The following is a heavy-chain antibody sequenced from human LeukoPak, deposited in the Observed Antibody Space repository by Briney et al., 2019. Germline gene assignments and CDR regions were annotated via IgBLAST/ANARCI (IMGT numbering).Heavy chain of an antibody. CDR3: ARGGDYGDYRFDP. V-gene: IGHV3-30*04. J-gene: IGHJ5*02. CDR2: ISYDGSNK. D-gene: IGHD4-17*01. Sequence: PGRSLRLSCAASGFTFSSYAMHWVRQAPGKGLEWVAVISYDGSNKYYADSVKGRLTISRDNSKNTLDLQMNSLRAEDTAVYYCARGGDYGDYRFDPWGQGTLVTVSS. CDR1: GFTFSSYA.